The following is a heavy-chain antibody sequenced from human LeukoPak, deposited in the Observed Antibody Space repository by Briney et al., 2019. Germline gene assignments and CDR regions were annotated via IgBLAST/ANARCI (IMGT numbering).Heavy chain of an antibody. Sequence: PGGSLRLSCAASGFTISNYAIHWVRQAPGKGLEYVSGISTNGGNIYYANSVKGRIDISRDNSKNTLYLQMGSLRAEDMAVYYCARDLDPGFGGAIDYWGQGTLVTVSS. D-gene: IGHD3-16*01. CDR3: ARDLDPGFGGAIDY. J-gene: IGHJ4*02. V-gene: IGHV3-64*01. CDR1: GFTISNYA. CDR2: ISTNGGNI.